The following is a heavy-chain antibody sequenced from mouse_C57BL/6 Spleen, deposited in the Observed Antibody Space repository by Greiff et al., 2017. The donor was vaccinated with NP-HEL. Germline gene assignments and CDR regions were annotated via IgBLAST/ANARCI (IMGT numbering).Heavy chain of an antibody. CDR1: GFTFSSYA. CDR3: AREGAGYGSWFAY. CDR2: ISDGGSYT. Sequence: EVKVVESGGGLVKPGGSLKLSCAASGFTFSSYAMSWVRQTPEKRLEWVATISDGGSYTYYPDNVKGRFTISRDNAKNNLYLQMSHLKSEDTAMYYCAREGAGYGSWFAYWGQGTLVTVSA. V-gene: IGHV5-4*01. D-gene: IGHD3-2*02. J-gene: IGHJ3*01.